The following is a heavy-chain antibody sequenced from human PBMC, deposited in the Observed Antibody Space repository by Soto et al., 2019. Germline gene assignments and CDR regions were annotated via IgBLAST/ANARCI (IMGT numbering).Heavy chain of an antibody. CDR2: IKSKTDGGTT. Sequence: EVQLVESGGGLVKPGGSLRLSCAASGFTFSNAWMNWVRQAPGKGLEWVGRIKSKTDGGTTDYAAPVKGRFTISRDDSKNTLHLQMNSLKTEDTAVYYCTTGRRQLLYYYYGMDVWGQGTTVTFSS. D-gene: IGHD6-6*01. CDR3: TTGRRQLLYYYYGMDV. CDR1: GFTFSNAW. J-gene: IGHJ6*02. V-gene: IGHV3-15*07.